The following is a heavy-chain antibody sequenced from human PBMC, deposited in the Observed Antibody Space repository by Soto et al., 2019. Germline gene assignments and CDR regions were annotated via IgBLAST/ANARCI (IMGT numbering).Heavy chain of an antibody. Sequence: EVQLVESGGGLVQPGGSLRLSCAGSGFTFNSHEMTWVRQAPGKGLEWISSISSSGGSIYYADSVKGRFTVSRDNAKNSLDLQMNRLRAEDTAVYYCARSWGLYCSSSRCYSPWFDPWGRGTLVTVSS. CDR2: ISSSGGSI. J-gene: IGHJ5*02. V-gene: IGHV3-48*03. D-gene: IGHD2-2*02. CDR1: GFTFNSHE. CDR3: ARSWGLYCSSSRCYSPWFDP.